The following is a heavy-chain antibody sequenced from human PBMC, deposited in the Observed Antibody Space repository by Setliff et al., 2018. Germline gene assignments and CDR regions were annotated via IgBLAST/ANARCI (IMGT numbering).Heavy chain of an antibody. D-gene: IGHD1-1*01. Sequence: GESLKISCRASGNRFSSYWIDWVRQTPGKGLEWMGMTFLGVPETMYSPSFQGQITFSSDRSSSTAYLQWSSLKASDSGIYFCATATHNSQRQSNFHYSAMDVWGQGTTVTVSS. CDR2: TFLGVPET. J-gene: IGHJ6*02. CDR3: ATATHNSQRQSNFHYSAMDV. CDR1: GNRFSSYW. V-gene: IGHV5-51*01.